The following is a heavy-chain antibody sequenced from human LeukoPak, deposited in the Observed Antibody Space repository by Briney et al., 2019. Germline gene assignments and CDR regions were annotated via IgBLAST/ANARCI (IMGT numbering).Heavy chain of an antibody. Sequence: PSETLSLTCTVSGGSISSGRYYWTWIRQHPGKGLEWIGYIYYSGSTFYNASLKSRVSISVDTSKNQFSLKVSSVTAADTAVYSCAREFFRGYTFDYWGQGTLVTVSS. V-gene: IGHV4-31*03. CDR3: AREFFRGYTFDY. CDR1: GGSISSGRYY. D-gene: IGHD2-2*02. J-gene: IGHJ4*02. CDR2: IYYSGST.